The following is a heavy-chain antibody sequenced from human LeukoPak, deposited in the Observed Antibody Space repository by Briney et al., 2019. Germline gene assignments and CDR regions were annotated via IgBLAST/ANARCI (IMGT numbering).Heavy chain of an antibody. CDR1: GGTFGSYA. CDR2: IIPIFGTA. J-gene: IGHJ4*02. D-gene: IGHD4-17*01. Sequence: ASVKVSCKASGGTFGSYAISWVRQAPGQGLEWMGGIIPIFGTANYAQKFQGRVTITTDESTSTAYMELSSLRSEDTAVYYCARTKSTVTYYFDYWGQGTLVTVSS. V-gene: IGHV1-69*05. CDR3: ARTKSTVTYYFDY.